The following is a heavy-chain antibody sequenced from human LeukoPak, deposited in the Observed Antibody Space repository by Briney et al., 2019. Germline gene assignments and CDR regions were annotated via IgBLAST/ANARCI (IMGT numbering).Heavy chain of an antibody. CDR2: IYTSGST. Sequence: SETLSLTCTVSGGSISSGSYYWSWIRQPAGKGLEWIGRIYTSGSTNYNPSLKSRVTISVDTSKNQFSLKLSSVTAADTAVYYCARDRVLGWAFDIWGQGTMVTVSS. CDR1: GGSISSGSYY. CDR3: ARDRVLGWAFDI. D-gene: IGHD2-15*01. V-gene: IGHV4-61*02. J-gene: IGHJ3*02.